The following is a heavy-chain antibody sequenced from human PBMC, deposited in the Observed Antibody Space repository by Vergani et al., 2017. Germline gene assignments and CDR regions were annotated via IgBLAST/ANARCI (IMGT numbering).Heavy chain of an antibody. Sequence: QVQLVQSGAEVKKPGSSVKVSCKASGGTFSSYTISWVRQAPGQGLEWMGRIIPILGIANYAQKFQGRVTITADKSTSTAYMELSSLRSEDTAVYYCASGGDTGYCSSTSCYSYGMDVWGQGTTVTVSS. D-gene: IGHD2-2*02. CDR2: IIPILGIA. V-gene: IGHV1-69*02. CDR1: GGTFSSYT. CDR3: ASGGDTGYCSSTSCYSYGMDV. J-gene: IGHJ6*02.